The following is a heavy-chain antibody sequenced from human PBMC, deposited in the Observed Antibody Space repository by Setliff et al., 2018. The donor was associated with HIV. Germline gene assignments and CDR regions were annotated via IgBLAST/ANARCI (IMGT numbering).Heavy chain of an antibody. CDR3: ARQYYDSSGFDLDPYYFDY. CDR1: GGTFSSYG. V-gene: IGHV1-69*10. D-gene: IGHD3-22*01. J-gene: IGHJ4*01. CDR2: ITPILGIA. Sequence: VKVSCKAAGGTFSSYGISWVRQAPGQGLEWMGGITPILGIANYAQKFQGRVTITADESTSTAYMELRSLRSEDTAVYYCARQYYDSSGFDLDPYYFDYWGQGTLVTVSS.